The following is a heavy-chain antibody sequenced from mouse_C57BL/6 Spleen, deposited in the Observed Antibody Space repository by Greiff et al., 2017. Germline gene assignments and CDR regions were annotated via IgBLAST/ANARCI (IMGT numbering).Heavy chain of an antibody. Sequence: VQLQQPGAELVRPGSSVKLSCKASGYTFTSYWMDWVKQRPGQGLEWIGNIYPSDSETHYNQKFKDKATLTVDKSSSTAYMQLSSLTSEDSAVYYCARGPLLRSLYYFDYWGQGTTLTVSS. J-gene: IGHJ2*01. CDR1: GYTFTSYW. D-gene: IGHD1-1*01. V-gene: IGHV1-61*01. CDR2: IYPSDSET. CDR3: ARGPLLRSLYYFDY.